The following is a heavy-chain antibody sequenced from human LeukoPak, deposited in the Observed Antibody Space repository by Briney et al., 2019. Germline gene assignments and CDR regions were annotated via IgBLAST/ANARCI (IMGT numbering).Heavy chain of an antibody. CDR1: GFTFSSYD. Sequence: GGSLRLSCAASGFTFSSYDMNWVRQAPGKGLEWVSSISSSSSYIYYADSVKGRFTVSRDNSKNTLYLHMNSLRAEDTAVYYCAKAGRYWDFDSWGQGTLVTVSS. J-gene: IGHJ4*02. CDR3: AKAGRYWDFDS. CDR2: ISSSSSYI. D-gene: IGHD1-26*01. V-gene: IGHV3-21*04.